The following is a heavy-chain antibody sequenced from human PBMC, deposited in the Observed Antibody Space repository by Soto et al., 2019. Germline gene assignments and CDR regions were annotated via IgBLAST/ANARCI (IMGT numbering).Heavy chain of an antibody. CDR3: ARVVPGAEAWFGP. D-gene: IGHD2-2*01. CDR1: GYTFSNYV. J-gene: IGHJ5*02. V-gene: IGHV1-18*01. Sequence: SVKVSFKTSGYTFSNYVITRVRQAPGQPLEWLGWISLYSDGTNYAQKFQGRVSMTTDTSTTTAYMELRSLRYEDTAVYYCARVVPGAEAWFGPWGQGTLVSVSS. CDR2: ISLYSDGT.